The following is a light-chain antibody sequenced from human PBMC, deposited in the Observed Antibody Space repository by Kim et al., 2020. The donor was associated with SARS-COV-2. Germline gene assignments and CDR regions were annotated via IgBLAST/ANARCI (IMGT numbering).Light chain of an antibody. CDR2: GAS. V-gene: IGKV3-20*01. J-gene: IGKJ4*01. CDR3: QQYGSSQT. Sequence: LSPGERATLSCRASQSVSSSYLAWYQQKPGQAPRLLIYGASSRATGIPDRFSGSGSGTDFTLTISRLEPEDFAVYYCQQYGSSQTFGGGTKVDIK. CDR1: QSVSSSY.